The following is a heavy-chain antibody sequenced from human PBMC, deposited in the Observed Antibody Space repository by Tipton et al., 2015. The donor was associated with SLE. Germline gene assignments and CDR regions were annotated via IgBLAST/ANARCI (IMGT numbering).Heavy chain of an antibody. CDR3: ARDNYNDFWKGGGVMDV. CDR1: GGSISTGDYY. Sequence: TLSLTCTVSGGSISTGDYYWSWIRQHPVKGLEWIGFIYYSGGSYYNPSLKSRVTISLDTSKNQFSLKLYTVTAADTAVYYCARDNYNDFWKGGGVMDVWGQGTTVTVSS. V-gene: IGHV4-31*03. CDR2: IYYSGGS. D-gene: IGHD3-3*01. J-gene: IGHJ6*02.